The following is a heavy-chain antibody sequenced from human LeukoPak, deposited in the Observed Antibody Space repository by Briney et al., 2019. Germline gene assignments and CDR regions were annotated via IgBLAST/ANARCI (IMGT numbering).Heavy chain of an antibody. CDR3: ARGRGRAVGQYYYYGMDV. Sequence: SETLSLTCAVYGGSFSGYYWSWIRQPPGKGLEWIGEINHSGSTNYNPSLKSRVTISVGTSKNQFSLKLGSVTAADTAVYYCARGRGRAVGQYYYYGMDVWGQGTTVTVSS. J-gene: IGHJ6*02. D-gene: IGHD6-19*01. CDR1: GGSFSGYY. V-gene: IGHV4-34*01. CDR2: INHSGST.